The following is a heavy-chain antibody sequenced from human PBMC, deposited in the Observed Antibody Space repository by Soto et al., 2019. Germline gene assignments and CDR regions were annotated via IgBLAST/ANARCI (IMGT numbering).Heavy chain of an antibody. CDR3: AKTRLKITFGGVIVNNRENYFDY. J-gene: IGHJ4*02. CDR1: GFTFSSYA. D-gene: IGHD3-16*02. Sequence: HPGGSLRLSCAASGFTFSSYAMSWVRQAPGKGLEWVSAISGSGGSTYYADSVKGRFTISRDNSKNTLYLQMNSLRAEDTAVYYCAKTRLKITFGGVIVNNRENYFDYWGQGTLVTVSS. CDR2: ISGSGGST. V-gene: IGHV3-23*01.